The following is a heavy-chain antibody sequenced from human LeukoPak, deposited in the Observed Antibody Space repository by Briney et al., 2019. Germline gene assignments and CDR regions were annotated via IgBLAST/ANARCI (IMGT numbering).Heavy chain of an antibody. CDR2: ISSSSSYI. CDR3: ARGFNSGYDLGSWFDP. V-gene: IGHV3-21*01. D-gene: IGHD5-12*01. Sequence: GGSLRLSCVASGFTFSSYSMNWVRQAPGKGLEWVSSISSSSSYIYYADSVKGRFTISRDNAKNSLYLQMNSLRAEDTAVYYCARGFNSGYDLGSWFDPWGQGTLVTVSS. CDR1: GFTFSSYS. J-gene: IGHJ5*02.